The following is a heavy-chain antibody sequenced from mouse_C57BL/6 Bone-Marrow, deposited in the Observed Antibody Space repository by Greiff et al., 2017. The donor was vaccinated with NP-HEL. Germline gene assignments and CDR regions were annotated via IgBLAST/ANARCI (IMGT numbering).Heavy chain of an antibody. V-gene: IGHV5-6*01. Sequence: EVMLVESGGDLVKPGGSLKLSCAASGFTFSSYGMSWVRQTPDKRLEWVATISSGGSYTYYPDSVKGRFTISRVNAKNTLYLQMSSLKSEDTAMYYCARPYSNFFDYWGQGTTLTVSS. CDR1: GFTFSSYG. CDR2: ISSGGSYT. D-gene: IGHD2-5*01. CDR3: ARPYSNFFDY. J-gene: IGHJ2*01.